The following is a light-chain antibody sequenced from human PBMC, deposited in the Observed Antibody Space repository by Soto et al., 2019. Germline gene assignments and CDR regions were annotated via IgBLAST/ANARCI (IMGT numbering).Light chain of an antibody. V-gene: IGLV2-14*01. J-gene: IGLJ1*01. CDR2: EVT. CDR3: SSSSLSNTIRID. CDR1: RRDVGGYNY. Sequence: QSVLTQPASVSGSPGQSITISCTGTRRDVGGYNYVSWYQQYPGKSPKLLIYEVTHRPSGVSNRFSGSKSGNTASLTISGLQAEHDADYYCSSSSLSNTIRIDFGTGSKVT.